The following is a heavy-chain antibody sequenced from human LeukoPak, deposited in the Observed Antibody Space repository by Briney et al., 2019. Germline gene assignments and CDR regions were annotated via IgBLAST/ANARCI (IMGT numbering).Heavy chain of an antibody. Sequence: PSETLSLTCTVSGASISSNSWSWIRQPPGKGLEWIGYIYYGGNTNYNPSLQSRVTISVDTSKNQFSLQLKSVTAADTALYYCARDFQGITTFGVAPPGGFGPWGQGTLVIVSS. V-gene: IGHV4-59*01. J-gene: IGHJ5*02. CDR3: ARDFQGITTFGVAPPGGFGP. D-gene: IGHD3-3*01. CDR2: IYYGGNT. CDR1: GASISSNS.